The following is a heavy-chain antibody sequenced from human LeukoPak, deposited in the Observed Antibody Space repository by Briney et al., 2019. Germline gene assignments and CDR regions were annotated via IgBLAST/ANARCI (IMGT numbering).Heavy chain of an antibody. V-gene: IGHV1-18*04. CDR3: ARSPPGYSSGWYYDY. Sequence: GASVKVSCKASGYTFTSYGISWVRQAPGQGLEWMGWISAYNGNTNYAQKLQGRVTMTTDTFTSTAYMELRSLRSDDTAVYYCARSPPGYSSGWYYDYWGQGTLVTVSS. D-gene: IGHD6-19*01. J-gene: IGHJ4*02. CDR1: GYTFTSYG. CDR2: ISAYNGNT.